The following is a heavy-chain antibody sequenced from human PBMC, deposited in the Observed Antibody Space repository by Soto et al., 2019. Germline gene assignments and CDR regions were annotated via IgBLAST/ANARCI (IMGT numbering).Heavy chain of an antibody. J-gene: IGHJ6*02. CDR3: AMSYGSGSYMDV. CDR2: INHSGST. Sequence: SETLSLTCAVYGGSFSGYYWSWIRQPPGKGLEWIGEINHSGSTNYNPSLKSRVTISVDTSKNQFSLKLSSVTAADTAVYYCAMSYGSGSYMDVWGQGTTVTVSS. D-gene: IGHD3-10*01. CDR1: GGSFSGYY. V-gene: IGHV4-34*01.